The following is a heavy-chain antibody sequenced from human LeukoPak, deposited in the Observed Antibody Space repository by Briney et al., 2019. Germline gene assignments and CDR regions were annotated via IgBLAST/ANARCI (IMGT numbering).Heavy chain of an antibody. D-gene: IGHD3-3*01. CDR1: GGSISSGSYY. CDR3: AREGVDYDFWSGPRDY. CDR2: IYTSGST. J-gene: IGHJ4*02. V-gene: IGHV4-61*02. Sequence: SQTLSLTCTVSGGSISSGSYYWSWIRQPAGKGLEWIGRIYTSGSTNYNPSLKSRVTISVDTSKNQFSLKLSSVTAADTAVYYCAREGVDYDFWSGPRDYWGQGTLVTVSS.